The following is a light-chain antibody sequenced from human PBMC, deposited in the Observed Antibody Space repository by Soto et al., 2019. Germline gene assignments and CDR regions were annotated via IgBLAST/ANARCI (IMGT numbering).Light chain of an antibody. CDR1: QAISTY. CDR3: QQTYSAIT. V-gene: IGKV1-39*01. J-gene: IGKJ4*01. CDR2: AAS. Sequence: DIQVTQSPSSLSASVGHRVTITCRASQAISTYLNWYQHKPGKAPDLLIHAASSLHSGVPSRFSGSGSGTDFTLTISSLQPEDFGTYYCQQTYSAITFGGGTKVEIK.